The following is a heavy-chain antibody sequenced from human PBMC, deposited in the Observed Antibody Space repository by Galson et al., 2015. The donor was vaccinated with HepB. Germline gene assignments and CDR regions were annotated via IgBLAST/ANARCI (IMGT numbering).Heavy chain of an antibody. CDR2: IIPSLGVA. D-gene: IGHD1-26*01. V-gene: IGHV1-69*02. CDR1: GGSFSANT. J-gene: IGHJ4*02. CDR3: ARNPPRG. Sequence: SVKVSCKAPGGSFSANTIMWVRQVPGQGLEWMGRIIPSLGVATYARRFQDRVTITADKSTTTSYMEFSSLRPDDTAVYYCARNPPRGWGQGTLVTVSS.